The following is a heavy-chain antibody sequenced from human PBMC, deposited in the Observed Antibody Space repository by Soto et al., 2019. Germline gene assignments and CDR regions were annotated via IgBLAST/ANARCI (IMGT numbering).Heavy chain of an antibody. CDR2: IWYDGSNK. V-gene: IGHV3-33*01. CDR1: GFTFSSYG. CDR3: ARDRGYCSGGSCYSLYYYGMDV. J-gene: IGHJ6*02. D-gene: IGHD2-15*01. Sequence: GSLRLSCAASGFTFSSYGMHWVRQAPGKGLEWVAVIWYDGSNKYYADSVKGRFTISRDNSKNTLYLQMNSLRAEDTAVYYCARDRGYCSGGSCYSLYYYGMDVWGQGTTVTVSS.